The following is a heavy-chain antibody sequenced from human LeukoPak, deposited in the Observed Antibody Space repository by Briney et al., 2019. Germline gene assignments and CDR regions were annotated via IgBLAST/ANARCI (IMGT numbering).Heavy chain of an antibody. CDR2: ISGSGGST. J-gene: IGHJ4*02. Sequence: AGSLRLSCAASGLTFTSYAMNWVRHAQGRGLGLVSGISGSGGSTYYADSVRGRFTISRDNSKNTLYLQMNSLRAEDTAVYYWAKARYGSGGSCYSDYWGQGALVTVSS. D-gene: IGHD2-15*01. CDR3: AKARYGSGGSCYSDY. CDR1: GLTFTSYA. V-gene: IGHV3-23*01.